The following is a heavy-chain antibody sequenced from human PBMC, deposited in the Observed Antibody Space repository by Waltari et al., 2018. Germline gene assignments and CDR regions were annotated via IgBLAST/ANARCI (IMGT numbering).Heavy chain of an antibody. CDR2: IYTSGST. J-gene: IGHJ4*02. V-gene: IGHV4-61*02. CDR3: VSTLLWFGELPYY. CDR1: GGSISRGSYY. Sequence: QVQLQESGPGLVKPSQTLSPTCTVSGGSISRGSYYWSWIRQPAGKGLEWSWRIYTSGSTNYNPSLKSRVTISVDTSKNQFSLKLSSVTAADTAVYYCVSTLLWFGELPYYWGQGTLVTVSS. D-gene: IGHD3-10*01.